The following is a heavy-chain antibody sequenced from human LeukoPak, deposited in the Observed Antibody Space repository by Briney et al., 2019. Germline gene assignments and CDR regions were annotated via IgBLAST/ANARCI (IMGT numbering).Heavy chain of an antibody. D-gene: IGHD6-19*01. V-gene: IGHV3-30*18. J-gene: IGHJ4*02. Sequence: GGSLRLSCAASGFTFCSYGMHWVRQAPGKGLEWVAVISYDGSNKYYADSVKGRFTISRDNSKNTLYLQMNSLRAEDTAVYYCAKEWLGQYFDYWGQGTLVTVSS. CDR2: ISYDGSNK. CDR1: GFTFCSYG. CDR3: AKEWLGQYFDY.